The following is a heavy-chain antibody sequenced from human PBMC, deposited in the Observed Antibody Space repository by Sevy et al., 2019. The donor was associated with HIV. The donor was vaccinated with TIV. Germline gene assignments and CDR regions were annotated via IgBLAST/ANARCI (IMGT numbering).Heavy chain of an antibody. D-gene: IGHD2-21*01. CDR1: GFTFSSYA. CDR3: ASDDWAHGGTDY. V-gene: IGHV3-30-3*01. CDR2: ISYDASNK. Sequence: GGSLRLSCAASGFTFSSYAMHWVRQAPGKGLEWVAVISYDASNKYYADSVKGRFTISRDNSNNTRYLQMNSRRAEVTAVYYCASDDWAHGGTDYWGQGTLVTVSS. J-gene: IGHJ4*02.